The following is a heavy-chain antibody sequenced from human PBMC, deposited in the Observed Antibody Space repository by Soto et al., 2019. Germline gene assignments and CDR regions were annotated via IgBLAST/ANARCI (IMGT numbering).Heavy chain of an antibody. J-gene: IGHJ4*02. CDR1: GFTFSGST. D-gene: IGHD2-15*01. V-gene: IGHV3-73*02. CDR2: IRGKANSYAT. Sequence: EVQLVESGGGLVQPGGSLKLYCAASGFTFSGSTMHWVRQASGKGLEWVGRIRGKANSYATAYAASVKGRCTISSDDSKNTAYLQMNSLNTEDTDVYYCTRLVLGSVVYWGQGTLVAVSS. CDR3: TRLVLGSVVY.